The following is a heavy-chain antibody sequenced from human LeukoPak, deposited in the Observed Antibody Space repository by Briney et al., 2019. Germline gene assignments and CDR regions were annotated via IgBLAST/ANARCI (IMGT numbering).Heavy chain of an antibody. J-gene: IGHJ4*02. Sequence: NSSETLSLTCAVYGGSFSGYYWSWIRQPPGKGLEWIGEINHSGSTNYNPSLKSRVTISVDTSKNQFSLKLSSVTAADTAVYYCARVTPQIGDVDYWGQGTLVTVSS. D-gene: IGHD2/OR15-2a*01. CDR2: INHSGST. CDR1: GGSFSGYY. CDR3: ARVTPQIGDVDY. V-gene: IGHV4-34*01.